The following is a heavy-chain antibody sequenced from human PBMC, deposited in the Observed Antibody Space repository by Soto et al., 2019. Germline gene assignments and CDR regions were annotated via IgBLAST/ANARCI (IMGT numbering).Heavy chain of an antibody. CDR1: DGSVTSSSNY. J-gene: IGHJ5*02. CDR2: IHFSGST. CDR3: ARGYSSGRYGPPNWFDP. D-gene: IGHD6-19*01. Sequence: QVQLQESGPGLVKPSETLSLTCTVSDGSVTSSSNYWTWIRQPPGKGLEWIAYIHFSGSTTYNPSLRSRVTISIDTSKNQFSLTLSSVTAADTAVYYFARGYSSGRYGPPNWFDPWGQGTLVTVSS. V-gene: IGHV4-61*01.